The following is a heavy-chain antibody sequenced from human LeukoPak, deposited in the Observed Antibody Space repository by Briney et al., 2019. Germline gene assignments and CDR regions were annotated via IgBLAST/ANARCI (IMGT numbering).Heavy chain of an antibody. D-gene: IGHD2-2*01. CDR2: ISGSGGST. J-gene: IGHJ4*02. V-gene: IGHV3-23*01. CDR1: GFTFSSYV. Sequence: GGSLRLSCAASGFTFSSYVMSWVRQAPGKGLEWVSAISGSGGSTYYADSVKGRLTISRDNSKNTVYLQMNSLRAEDTAVYYCAKDRRGCSSTSCYYRFDYWGQGTLVTVSS. CDR3: AKDRRGCSSTSCYYRFDY.